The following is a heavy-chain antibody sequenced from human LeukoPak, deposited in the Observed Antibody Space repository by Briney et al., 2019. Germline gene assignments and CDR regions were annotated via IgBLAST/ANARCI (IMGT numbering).Heavy chain of an antibody. Sequence: GASVKVSCKASGYTFTGYYMHWVRQAPGQGLEWMGWINPNSGGTNYAQKFQGRVTMTRDTSISTVYMELSRLRSDDTAMYYCARDQEYCSSTSCRLPYYYYGMDVWGQGTTVTVSS. V-gene: IGHV1-2*02. CDR1: GYTFTGYY. J-gene: IGHJ6*02. CDR3: ARDQEYCSSTSCRLPYYYYGMDV. CDR2: INPNSGGT. D-gene: IGHD2-2*01.